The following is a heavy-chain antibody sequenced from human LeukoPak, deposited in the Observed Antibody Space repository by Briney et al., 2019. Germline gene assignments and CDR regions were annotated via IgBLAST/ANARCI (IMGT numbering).Heavy chain of an antibody. D-gene: IGHD3-16*01. Sequence: SETLSLTCAVYGASFSDSYWSWIRQSPEKGLEWIGEINNSGSTSYNPSLNSRVIMSVDRSKNQFSLRLTSVTAAYTAVYYCARGRYGPRLGNWGQGTLVTVSS. V-gene: IGHV4-34*01. CDR1: GASFSDSY. CDR3: ARGRYGPRLGN. J-gene: IGHJ4*02. CDR2: INNSGST.